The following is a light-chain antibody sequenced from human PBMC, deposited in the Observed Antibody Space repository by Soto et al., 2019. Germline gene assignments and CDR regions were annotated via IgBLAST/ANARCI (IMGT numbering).Light chain of an antibody. CDR3: QKRVNGPT. V-gene: IGKV1-5*03. Sequence: DIQMTQSPSTLSASVGDRVTITCRASQSISSWLAWYQQKPGKAPKLLIYKASSLESGVPSRFSGSGSGTEFTLTISSLQPDDFAVYYCQKRVNGPTFGGGTKVEIK. J-gene: IGKJ4*01. CDR1: QSISSW. CDR2: KAS.